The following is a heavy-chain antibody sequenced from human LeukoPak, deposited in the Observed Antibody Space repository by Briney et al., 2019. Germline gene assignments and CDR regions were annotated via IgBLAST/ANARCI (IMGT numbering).Heavy chain of an antibody. CDR2: ISSSSSYI. CDR3: AKDALDIVVVVAATPGDSFDY. J-gene: IGHJ4*02. CDR1: GFTFSSYS. D-gene: IGHD2-15*01. Sequence: GGSLRLSCAASGFTFSSYSMTWVRQAPGKGLEWVSSISSSSSYIYYADSVKGRFTISRDNSKNTLYLQTNSLRAEDTAVYYCAKDALDIVVVVAATPGDSFDYWGQGTLVTVSS. V-gene: IGHV3-21*04.